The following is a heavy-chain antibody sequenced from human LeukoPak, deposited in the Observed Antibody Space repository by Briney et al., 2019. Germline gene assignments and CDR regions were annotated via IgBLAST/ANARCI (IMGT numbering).Heavy chain of an antibody. D-gene: IGHD3-22*01. Sequence: GGSLRLSCAASGCTFSSYAMSWVRQAPGKGLEWVSAISGSGGSTYYADSVKGRFTISRDNSKNTLYLQMNSLRAEDTAVYYCAKGRNYYDSSGTNYWGQGTLVTVSS. CDR1: GCTFSSYA. CDR3: AKGRNYYDSSGTNY. J-gene: IGHJ4*02. V-gene: IGHV3-23*01. CDR2: ISGSGGST.